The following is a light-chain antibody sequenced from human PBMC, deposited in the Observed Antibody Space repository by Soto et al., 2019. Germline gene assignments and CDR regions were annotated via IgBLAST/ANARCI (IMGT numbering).Light chain of an antibody. CDR1: TSNIGAGYD. Sequence: QSVLTQPPSVSGVPGQRVTISCTGSTSNIGAGYDVNWYQHLPGRSPKLLIYNNNHRPSGVPDRFSASKSGTSASLAITGLPAEDEAVYYCQSSDLTRSGSGVFGGGTQLTVL. CDR2: NNN. CDR3: QSSDLTRSGSGV. J-gene: IGLJ7*01. V-gene: IGLV1-40*01.